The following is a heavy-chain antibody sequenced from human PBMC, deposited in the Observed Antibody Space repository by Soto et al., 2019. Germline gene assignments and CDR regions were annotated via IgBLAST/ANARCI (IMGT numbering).Heavy chain of an antibody. Sequence: ASVKVSCKAPGDTFTSHYLNWVRQAPGQGLEWMGVINPHGGSTKYAQKFQGRITRTRDTSRSTVYMELSSLRSDDTGIYYCARSSGGNFGIIIEGSNWFDPWGQGTLVTVSS. CDR3: ARSSGGNFGIIIEGSNWFDP. V-gene: IGHV1-46*01. CDR2: INPHGGST. CDR1: GDTFTSHY. J-gene: IGHJ5*02. D-gene: IGHD3-3*01.